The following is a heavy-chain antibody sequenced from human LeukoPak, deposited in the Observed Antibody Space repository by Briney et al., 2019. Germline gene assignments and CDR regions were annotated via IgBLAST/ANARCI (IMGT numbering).Heavy chain of an antibody. CDR1: GFTVSAKY. CDR3: ARDGGFGGPGGDNWFDS. V-gene: IGHV3-66*02. Sequence: GGSLRLSCAASGFTVSAKYMSWVRQGPGKGLDWISSIYSDGGTNYADSVKGRFTISRDNSKNTLYLQMNSMRPEDTAVYYCARDGGFGGPGGDNWFDSWGQGALVTVSS. CDR2: IYSDGGT. D-gene: IGHD3-16*01. J-gene: IGHJ5*01.